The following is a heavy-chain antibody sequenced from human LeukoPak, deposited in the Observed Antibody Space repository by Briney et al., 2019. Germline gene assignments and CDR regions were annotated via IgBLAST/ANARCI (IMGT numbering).Heavy chain of an antibody. CDR2: TKEDGSEK. Sequence: SGGSLRLSCTASGFTFCSYWMSWVPQAPGKGLEWVAQTKEDGSEKYYVDAVKGRFTISRDNAKNSLYLQMNSLRAEDTAVYYCARVGYCSSTSCHGFEDWGQGTLVTVSS. V-gene: IGHV3-7*01. D-gene: IGHD2-2*01. CDR1: GFTFCSYW. CDR3: ARVGYCSSTSCHGFED. J-gene: IGHJ4*02.